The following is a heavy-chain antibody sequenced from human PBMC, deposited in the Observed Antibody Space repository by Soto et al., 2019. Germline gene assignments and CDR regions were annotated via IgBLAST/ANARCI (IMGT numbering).Heavy chain of an antibody. V-gene: IGHV1-18*01. D-gene: IGHD2-8*01. CDR1: GYTFSRYG. Sequence: ASVKVSCKASGYTFSRYGISWVRHAPGQGLEWMGWISGYNGDTNYAQKFQGRVTMTIDTSTTTAYMELRSLTSDDTAVYYCAKNGQPPYYYYGLDVWGQGTTVTVSS. CDR2: ISGYNGDT. J-gene: IGHJ6*02. CDR3: AKNGQPPYYYYGLDV.